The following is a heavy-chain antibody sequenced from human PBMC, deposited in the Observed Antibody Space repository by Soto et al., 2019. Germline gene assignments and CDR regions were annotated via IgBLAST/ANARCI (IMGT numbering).Heavy chain of an antibody. CDR1: GGTFSSYA. Sequence: QVQLVQSGAEVKKPGSSVKVSCKASGGTFSSYAISWVRQAPGQGLEWMGGIIPIFGTANYAQKFQGRVTITADESTSTAYMELSSLRSEDTAVYYCVRVLGMATINLNYYYYYGMDVWGQGTTVTVSS. D-gene: IGHD5-12*01. CDR3: VRVLGMATINLNYYYYYGMDV. J-gene: IGHJ6*02. CDR2: IIPIFGTA. V-gene: IGHV1-69*01.